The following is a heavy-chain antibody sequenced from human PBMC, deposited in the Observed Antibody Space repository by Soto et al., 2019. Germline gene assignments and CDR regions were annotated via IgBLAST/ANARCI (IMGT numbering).Heavy chain of an antibody. CDR2: INPNSGGT. J-gene: IGHJ3*02. D-gene: IGHD5-12*01. V-gene: IGHV1-2*02. CDR3: VRDSGYDLFAFDI. CDR1: GYTFTGYY. Sequence: ASVKVSCKASGYTFTGYYMHWVRQAPGQGLEWMGWINPNSGGTNYAQKFQGRVTMTRDTSISTAYMELSRLRSDDTAVYYCVRDSGYDLFAFDIWGQGTMVTVSS.